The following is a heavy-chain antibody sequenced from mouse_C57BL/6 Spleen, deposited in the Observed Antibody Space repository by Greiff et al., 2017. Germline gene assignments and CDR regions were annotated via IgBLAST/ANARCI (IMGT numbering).Heavy chain of an antibody. Sequence: QVQLQQPGAELVKPGASVKMSCKASGYTFTSYWITWVKQRPGQGLEWIGDIYPGRGSTNYNEKFKSKATLTVDTSSSTAYMQLSSLTSEDSAVYYCSRGGAYYDYGYDAMDYWGQGTSVTVSS. CDR2: IYPGRGST. D-gene: IGHD2-4*01. J-gene: IGHJ4*01. CDR3: SRGGAYYDYGYDAMDY. CDR1: GYTFTSYW. V-gene: IGHV1-55*01.